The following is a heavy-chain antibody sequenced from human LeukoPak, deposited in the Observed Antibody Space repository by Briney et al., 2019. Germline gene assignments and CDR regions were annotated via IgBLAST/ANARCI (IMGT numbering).Heavy chain of an antibody. D-gene: IGHD2-2*01. Sequence: GGSLRLSYTASGFTFESFSMTWVRQAPGKGLEWVANIKHDGSEKYYVASVRGRVIVSRDNAKNTVYLQMNNLRAEDTAVYFCARHNWYQFDYWGQGTLVTASS. CDR1: GFTFESFS. CDR3: ARHNWYQFDY. CDR2: IKHDGSEK. V-gene: IGHV3-7*01. J-gene: IGHJ4*02.